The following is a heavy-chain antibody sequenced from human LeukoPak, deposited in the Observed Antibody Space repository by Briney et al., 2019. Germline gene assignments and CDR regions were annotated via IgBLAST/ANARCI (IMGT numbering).Heavy chain of an antibody. J-gene: IGHJ6*02. Sequence: ASVKVSCKASGYTFTSNFMHWVRQAPGQGLEWMGIINPSGGATTYARKFQGRVTMTRDTSTSTVTMELSSLRSEDTAVYYCARDPVDPSLQVDYYGVDVWGQGTTVTVSS. CDR2: INPSGGAT. D-gene: IGHD4-23*01. CDR3: ARDPVDPSLQVDYYGVDV. CDR1: GYTFTSNF. V-gene: IGHV1-46*01.